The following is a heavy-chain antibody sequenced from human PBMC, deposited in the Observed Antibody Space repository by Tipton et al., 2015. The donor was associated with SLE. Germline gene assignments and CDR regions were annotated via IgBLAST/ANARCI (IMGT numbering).Heavy chain of an antibody. CDR3: VVCSPSSCSYFDY. Sequence: TLSLTCTVSGGSISRYYWGWIRQPAGKGLEWIGRIYTGGNTKYNPSLESRVTLSVDASKDQFSLRLTSLTAADTAVYYCVVCSPSSCSYFDYWGQGRLVTVSS. D-gene: IGHD2-2*01. CDR2: IYTGGNT. V-gene: IGHV4-4*07. CDR1: GGSISRYY. J-gene: IGHJ4*02.